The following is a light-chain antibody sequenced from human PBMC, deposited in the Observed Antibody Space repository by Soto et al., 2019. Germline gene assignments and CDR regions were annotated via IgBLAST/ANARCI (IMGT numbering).Light chain of an antibody. CDR2: AAS. CDR3: QQYGAT. CDR1: QSVSSSY. Sequence: TVLTQSPYTLSLSPGERATLYCRASQSVSSSYLAWYRQKPGQAPRRLIYAASSRATGIPDRFSGGGSGTDFTLTISRLEPEDFAVYYCQQYGATFGQGTKVDIK. J-gene: IGKJ1*01. V-gene: IGKV3-20*01.